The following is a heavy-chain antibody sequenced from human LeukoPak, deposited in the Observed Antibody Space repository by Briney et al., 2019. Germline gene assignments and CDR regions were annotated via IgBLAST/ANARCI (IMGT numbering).Heavy chain of an antibody. CDR2: IYYSGSI. V-gene: IGHV4-59*01. CDR1: GGSISSYY. Sequence: SETLSLTCTVSGGSISSYYWSWIRQPPGKGLEWIGYIYYSGSINYNPSLKSRVTISVDTSKNQFSLKLSSVTAADTAVYYCARDSSGYTYRGDYYYYYMDVWGKGTTVTVSS. CDR3: ARDSSGYTYRGDYYYYYMDV. J-gene: IGHJ6*03. D-gene: IGHD3-22*01.